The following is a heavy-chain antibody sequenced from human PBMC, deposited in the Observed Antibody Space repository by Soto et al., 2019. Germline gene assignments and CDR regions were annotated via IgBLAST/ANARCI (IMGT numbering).Heavy chain of an antibody. V-gene: IGHV4-30-2*01. J-gene: IGHJ4*02. CDR1: GGSISSGGYS. CDR2: IYHSGST. CDR3: ARGPPLGY. Sequence: QLQLQESGSGLVKPSQTLSLTCAVSGGSISSGGYSWSWIRQPPGKGLEWIGYIYHSGSTYYNPPXXRXVNXSVDRSKNQFALKLSSVTAADTAVYYCARGPPLGYWGQGTLVTVSS.